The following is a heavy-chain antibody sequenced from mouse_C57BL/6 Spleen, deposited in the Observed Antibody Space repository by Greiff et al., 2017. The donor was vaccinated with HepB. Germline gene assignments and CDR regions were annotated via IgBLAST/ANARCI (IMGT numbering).Heavy chain of an antibody. J-gene: IGHJ2*01. CDR2: INPYNGDT. D-gene: IGHD2-13*01. CDR1: GYSFTGYF. Sequence: EVQLQQSGPELVKPGDSVKISCKASGYSFTGYFMNWVMQSHGKSLEWIGRINPYNGDTFYNQKFKGKATLTVDKSSSTAHMELRSLTSEDSAVYYCARGDYRYYCDYWGQGTTLTVSS. CDR3: ARGDYRYYCDY. V-gene: IGHV1-20*01.